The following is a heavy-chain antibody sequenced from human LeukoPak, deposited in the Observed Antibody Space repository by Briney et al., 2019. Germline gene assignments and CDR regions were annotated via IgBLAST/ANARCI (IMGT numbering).Heavy chain of an antibody. CDR3: TPNDVVVVAAKVNFVY. J-gene: IGHJ4*02. Sequence: PGGSLRLSCAASGFTFSNAWMSWVRQAPGKGLEWVGRIKSKADGGTTDYAAHVKGRFTISRDDSKNTLYLQMNSLKTEDTAVYYCTPNDVVVVAAKVNFVYWGQGTLVTVSS. V-gene: IGHV3-15*01. D-gene: IGHD2-15*01. CDR2: IKSKADGGTT. CDR1: GFTFSNAW.